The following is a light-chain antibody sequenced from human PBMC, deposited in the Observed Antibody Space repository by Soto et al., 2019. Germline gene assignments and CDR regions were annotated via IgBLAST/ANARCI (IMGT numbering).Light chain of an antibody. J-gene: IGLJ2*01. Sequence: SYELTQPPSVSVAPGQTARITCGGNNIGSKSVHWYQQKPGQAPVLVVYDYSDRPSGIPERFSGSNSGNTATLTISRVEAEDEADYYCQVWDSSSDHVVFGGGTKLTVL. CDR2: DYS. CDR1: NIGSKS. V-gene: IGLV3-21*02. CDR3: QVWDSSSDHVV.